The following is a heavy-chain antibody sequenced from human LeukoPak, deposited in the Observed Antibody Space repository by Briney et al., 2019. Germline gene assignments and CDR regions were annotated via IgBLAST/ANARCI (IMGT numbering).Heavy chain of an antibody. J-gene: IGHJ4*02. D-gene: IGHD1-26*01. Sequence: KISCQASGGTFSSYAISWVRQAPGQGLEWMGGIIPIFGTANYAQKFQGRVTITADESTSTAYMELSSLRSEDTAVYYCARGSGSYYTFDYWGQGTLVTVSS. V-gene: IGHV1-69*01. CDR2: IIPIFGTA. CDR3: ARGSGSYYTFDY. CDR1: GGTFSSYA.